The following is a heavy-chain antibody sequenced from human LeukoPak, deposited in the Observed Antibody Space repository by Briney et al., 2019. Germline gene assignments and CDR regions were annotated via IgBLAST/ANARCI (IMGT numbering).Heavy chain of an antibody. CDR1: GFTFSSYA. CDR3: AIVVRYQLLFPDY. CDR2: ISGSGGST. Sequence: GGSLRLSCAASGFTFSSYAMSWVRQAPGKGLEWVSAISGSGGSTYYADSVKGRFTISRDNSKNTLYLQMNSLRAEDTAVYYCAIVVRYQLLFPDYWGQGTLVTVSS. J-gene: IGHJ4*02. V-gene: IGHV3-23*01. D-gene: IGHD2-2*01.